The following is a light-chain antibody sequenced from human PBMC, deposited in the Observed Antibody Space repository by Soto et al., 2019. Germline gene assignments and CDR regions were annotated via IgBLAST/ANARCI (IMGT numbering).Light chain of an antibody. CDR1: QSVSSTY. CDR3: QEYGSSRT. V-gene: IGKV3-20*01. Sequence: IVLTQSPGTLSLSPGEGATLSCRASQSVSSTYIAWYQHKPGQAPRPLIYGASNRATGIPDRFSGSGSGTDFTLTISRLEPEDFAVYYCQEYGSSRTFGQGTKV. J-gene: IGKJ1*01. CDR2: GAS.